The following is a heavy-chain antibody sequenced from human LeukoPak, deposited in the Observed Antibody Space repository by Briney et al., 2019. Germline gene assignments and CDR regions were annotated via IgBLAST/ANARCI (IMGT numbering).Heavy chain of an antibody. CDR2: ISWNSGGI. J-gene: IGHJ4*02. V-gene: IGHV3-9*01. Sequence: PGRSLRLSCAASGFTFDDYAMHWVRQAPGKGLEWVSGISWNSGGIGYADSVKGRFTISRDNAKNSLYLQLNSLRAEDTALYYCANSGRWGAPFDYWGQGTLVTVSS. D-gene: IGHD1-26*01. CDR1: GFTFDDYA. CDR3: ANSGRWGAPFDY.